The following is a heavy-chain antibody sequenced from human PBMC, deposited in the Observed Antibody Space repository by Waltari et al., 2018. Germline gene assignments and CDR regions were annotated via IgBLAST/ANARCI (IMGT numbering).Heavy chain of an antibody. CDR1: GGSFSGYY. D-gene: IGHD1-1*01. J-gene: IGHJ4*02. V-gene: IGHV4-34*01. CDR2: INPSGST. Sequence: QVQLQQWGAGLLKPSETLSLTCAVYGGSFSGYYWSWIRQPPGKGLRGIGEINPSGSTTYTPSLKSRVTISVDTSKNQFSLKLSSVTAADTAVYYCARRELAKDYWGQGTLVTVSS. CDR3: ARRELAKDY.